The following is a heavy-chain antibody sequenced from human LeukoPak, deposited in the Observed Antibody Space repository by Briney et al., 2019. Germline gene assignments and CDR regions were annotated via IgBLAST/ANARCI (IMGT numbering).Heavy chain of an antibody. CDR1: GYTFTDYY. CDR2: INPNSGAT. CDR3: ARDPNWFDY. V-gene: IGHV1-2*02. Sequence: GASVKVTCKASGYTFTDYYINWVRQAPGQGLEWMGWINPNSGATDYAQRFQGRVTMTRDTSISTAYMELSRLRSDDTAVYYCARDPNWFDYWGQGTLVTVSS. J-gene: IGHJ4*02.